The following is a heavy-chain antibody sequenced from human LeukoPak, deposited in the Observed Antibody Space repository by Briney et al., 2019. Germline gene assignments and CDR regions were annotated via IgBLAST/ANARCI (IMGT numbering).Heavy chain of an antibody. D-gene: IGHD1/OR15-1a*01. V-gene: IGHV4-4*07. CDR2: MYTSGST. CDR3: ARDTVYSDYTGTTYYLNY. CDR1: DGSISSWN. Sequence: SETLSLSSTVADGSISSWNWCGLRQPAGKGLEWIGRMYTSGSTNYNPSLKSRVTMSVDTSKNQFSLTLSHVTAADTAVYYCARDTVYSDYTGTTYYLNYWGQGTLVTVSS. J-gene: IGHJ4*02.